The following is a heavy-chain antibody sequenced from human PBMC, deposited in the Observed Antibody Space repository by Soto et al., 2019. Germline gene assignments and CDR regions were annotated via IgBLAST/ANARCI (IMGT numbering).Heavy chain of an antibody. CDR1: GDSISSGYHY. D-gene: IGHD1-26*01. Sequence: PSETLSLTCTVSGDSISSGYHYWSWIRQPPGKGLEWIGYIYYSGSTYYNPSLKSRVTISVDTSKNQFSLKLTSVTAADTAVYYCARARRVGATRDGLPNLDYWGLGTLVTVSS. V-gene: IGHV4-30-4*01. CDR3: ARARRVGATRDGLPNLDY. J-gene: IGHJ4*02. CDR2: IYYSGST.